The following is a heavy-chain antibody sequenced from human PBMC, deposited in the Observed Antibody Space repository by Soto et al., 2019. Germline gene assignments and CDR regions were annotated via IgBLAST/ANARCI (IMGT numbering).Heavy chain of an antibody. CDR3: ARATRQQLSYFDY. CDR1: GYTFTSYA. V-gene: IGHV1-3*01. J-gene: IGHJ4*02. Sequence: ASVKVSCKASGYTFTSYAMHWVRQAPGQRLEWMGWINAGNGNTKYSQKFQGRVTITRDTSASTAYMELSSLRSEGTAVYYCARATRQQLSYFDYWGQGTLVTVSS. D-gene: IGHD6-13*01. CDR2: INAGNGNT.